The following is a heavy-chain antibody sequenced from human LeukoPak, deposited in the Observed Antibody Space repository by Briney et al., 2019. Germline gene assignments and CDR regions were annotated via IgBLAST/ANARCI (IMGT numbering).Heavy chain of an antibody. J-gene: IGHJ2*01. CDR2: INPNSGGT. CDR1: GYPFTDYY. CDR3: ARDWEGLGEYWYFDL. Sequence: ASVKVSCKASGYPFTDYYMHWVRQAPGQGLEWMGWINPNSGGTNYAQKFQGRVTMTRDTSISTAYMELSRLRSDDTAVYYCARDWEGLGEYWYFDLWGRGTLVTVSS. D-gene: IGHD1-26*01. V-gene: IGHV1-2*02.